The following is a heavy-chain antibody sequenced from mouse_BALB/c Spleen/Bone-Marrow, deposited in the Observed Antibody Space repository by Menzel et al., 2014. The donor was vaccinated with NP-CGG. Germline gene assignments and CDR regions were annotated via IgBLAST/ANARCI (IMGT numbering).Heavy chain of an antibody. V-gene: IGHV14-3*02. CDR3: ARNYGSSLDY. D-gene: IGHD1-1*01. CDR1: GFNIEDSY. Sequence: EVKLVESGAEIVKPGVSVKSSCTTSGFNIEDSYIYWMKQRPEQGLEWIGRIDPANGNTKYDPKFQGKATITVDTSSATAYLQLSSLTSEDTAVCYCARNYGSSLDYWGQGTTLTVSS. J-gene: IGHJ2*01. CDR2: IDPANGNT.